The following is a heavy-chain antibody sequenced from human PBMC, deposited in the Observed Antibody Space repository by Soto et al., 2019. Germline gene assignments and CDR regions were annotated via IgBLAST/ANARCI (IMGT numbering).Heavy chain of an antibody. CDR2: ISKDGNSK. V-gene: IGHV3-30-3*01. CDR1: GFTFSSYA. CDR3: ARDPQGSYCYIDY. Sequence: PGGSLRLSCAASGFTFSSYAIHWVRQAPGKGLEWVTIISKDGNSKHYADSVKGRFTISRDNSKNTLFLQMNSLRAEDTAVYYCARDPQGSYCYIDYWGQGTPVTVPS. D-gene: IGHD3-10*01. J-gene: IGHJ4*02.